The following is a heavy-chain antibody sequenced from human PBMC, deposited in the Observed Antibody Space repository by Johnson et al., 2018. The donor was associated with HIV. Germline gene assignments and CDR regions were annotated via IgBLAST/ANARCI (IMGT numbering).Heavy chain of an antibody. Sequence: QVQLVESGGGVVQTGRSLRLSCAASGFIFSSYAMHWVRQAPGKGLEWVAVISYDGSNKYYADSVKGRFTISRDNSKNSLYLQMNSLRAEDTAVYYCAGGGDDGFDIWGQGTMVPVSS. CDR2: ISYDGSNK. CDR3: AGGGDDGFDI. V-gene: IGHV3-30-3*01. J-gene: IGHJ3*02. CDR1: GFIFSSYA. D-gene: IGHD7-27*01.